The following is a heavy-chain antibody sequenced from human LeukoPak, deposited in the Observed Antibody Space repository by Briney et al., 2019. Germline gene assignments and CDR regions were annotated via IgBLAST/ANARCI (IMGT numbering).Heavy chain of an antibody. Sequence: PGGSLRLSCAASGFTFSSYAMHWVRQAPGKGLEWVAVISYDGSNKYYADSVKGRFTISRVNSKNTLYLQMNSLRAEDTAVYYCARTYSSSWYLDYWGQGTLVTVSS. J-gene: IGHJ4*02. CDR2: ISYDGSNK. CDR1: GFTFSSYA. CDR3: ARTYSSSWYLDY. V-gene: IGHV3-30-3*01. D-gene: IGHD6-13*01.